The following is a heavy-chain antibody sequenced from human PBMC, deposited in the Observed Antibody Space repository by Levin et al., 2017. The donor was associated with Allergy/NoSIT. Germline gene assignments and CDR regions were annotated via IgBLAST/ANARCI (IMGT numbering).Heavy chain of an antibody. Sequence: GGSLRLSCVGSGFPFSRYVMNWVRQTPGKGLEWVSHINSNGETIYYGDSVRGRFTISRDNAKNSLYLQMNSLRGEDTAIYYCARRRGGSYSNEYSFDQWGQGTLVTVSS. CDR2: INSNGETI. V-gene: IGHV3-48*03. CDR1: GFPFSRYV. J-gene: IGHJ4*02. D-gene: IGHD3-16*01. CDR3: ARRRGGSYSNEYSFDQ.